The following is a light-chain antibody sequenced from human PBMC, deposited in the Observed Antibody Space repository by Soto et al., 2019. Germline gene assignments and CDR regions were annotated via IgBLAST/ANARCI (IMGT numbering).Light chain of an antibody. Sequence: NFMLTQPHSLSESQGKTVTISCTRSGGSIANNYVQWYQQRPGSAPTTVIYEDNQRPSGIPDRFSGSIDSSSNSASLIISGLKTEDEADYYCHSFDSSMAVFGGGTQLTVL. CDR2: EDN. V-gene: IGLV6-57*04. J-gene: IGLJ7*01. CDR1: GGSIANNY. CDR3: HSFDSSMAV.